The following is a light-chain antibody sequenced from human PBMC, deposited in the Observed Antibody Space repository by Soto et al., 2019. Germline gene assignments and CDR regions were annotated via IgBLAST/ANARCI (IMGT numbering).Light chain of an antibody. CDR2: GAS. Sequence: EIVMTQSPATLSVSPGERATLSCRASQSVSSNLAWYQQKPGQAPRLLIYGASTRATGIPARFSGSGSGTEFTRTISSLQSEDFAVYYCQQYNNWPPTFTFGPGTKVDIK. J-gene: IGKJ3*01. CDR3: QQYNNWPPTFT. CDR1: QSVSSN. V-gene: IGKV3-15*01.